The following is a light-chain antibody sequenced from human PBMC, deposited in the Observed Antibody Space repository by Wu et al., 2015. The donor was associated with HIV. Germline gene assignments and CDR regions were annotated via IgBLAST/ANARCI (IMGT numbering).Light chain of an antibody. CDR2: DAS. V-gene: IGKV3-11*01. CDR3: QQRKSWGT. J-gene: IGKJ4*01. CDR1: QSVSNY. Sequence: EIVLTQSPATLSLSPGEGATLSCRASQSVSNYLAWYQQKRGQAPRLLIYDASNRATGIPARFSGSGSGTDFTLTISSLEPEDFAVYYCQQRKSWGTFGGGTKVEIK.